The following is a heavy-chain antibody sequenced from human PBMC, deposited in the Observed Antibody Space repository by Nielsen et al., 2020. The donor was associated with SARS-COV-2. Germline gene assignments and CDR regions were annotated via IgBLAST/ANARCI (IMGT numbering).Heavy chain of an antibody. V-gene: IGHV1-46*01. J-gene: IGHJ6*02. D-gene: IGHD3-22*01. Sequence: ASVKVSCKASGYTFTSYYMHWVRQAPGQGLEWMGIINPSGGSTSYAQKFQGRVTMTRDTSTSTVYMELSSLRSEDTAVYYCATLSSGYYGDYGMDVWGQGTTVTVSS. CDR2: INPSGGST. CDR3: ATLSSGYYGDYGMDV. CDR1: GYTFTSYY.